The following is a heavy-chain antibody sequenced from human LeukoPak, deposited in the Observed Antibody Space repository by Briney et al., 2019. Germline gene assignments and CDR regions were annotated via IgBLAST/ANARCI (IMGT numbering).Heavy chain of an antibody. V-gene: IGHV3-7*01. Sequence: PGGSLRLSCAASGFTFTNHWMSWVRQAPGKGLEWVANINQDGSEKFYVDSVKGRFTTSRDNAKNSLYLQMNSLRAEDMAVYCCARDSLTEPAASEVYFDYWAQGTLVTVS. CDR2: INQDGSEK. J-gene: IGHJ4*02. D-gene: IGHD6-13*01. CDR1: GFTFTNHW. CDR3: ARDSLTEPAASEVYFDY.